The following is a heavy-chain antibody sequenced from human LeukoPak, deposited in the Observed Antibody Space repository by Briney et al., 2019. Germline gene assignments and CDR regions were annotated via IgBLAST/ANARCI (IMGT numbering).Heavy chain of an antibody. CDR1: GYTFTSYD. J-gene: IGHJ4*02. V-gene: IGHV1-8*01. CDR3: ARDPLGYCSGGSCSNFDY. D-gene: IGHD2-15*01. Sequence: ASVKVSCKASGYTFTSYDINWVRQATGQGLEWMGWMNPNSGNTGYAQKFQGRVTMTRNTSISTAYMELSSLRSEDTAVYYCARDPLGYCSGGSCSNFDYWGQGTLVTVSS. CDR2: MNPNSGNT.